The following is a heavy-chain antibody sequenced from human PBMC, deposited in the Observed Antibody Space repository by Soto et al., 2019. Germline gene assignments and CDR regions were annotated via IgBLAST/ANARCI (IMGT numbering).Heavy chain of an antibody. CDR3: AREGYYYGSGSPGGYYYYYMDV. Sequence: ASVKVSCKASGYTFTGYYMHWVRQAPGQGLEWMGWINPNSGGTNYAQKFQGWVTMTRDTSISTAYMELSRLRSDDTAVYYCAREGYYYGSGSPGGYYYYYMDVWGKGTTVTVSS. J-gene: IGHJ6*03. V-gene: IGHV1-2*04. CDR1: GYTFTGYY. D-gene: IGHD3-10*01. CDR2: INPNSGGT.